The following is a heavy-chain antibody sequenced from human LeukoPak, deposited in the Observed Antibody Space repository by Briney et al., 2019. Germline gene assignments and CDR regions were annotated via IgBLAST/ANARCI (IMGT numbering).Heavy chain of an antibody. Sequence: GASVKVSCKASGYTFTGYYMHWVRQAPGQGLEWMGWINPNSGGTNYAQKFQGWVTMTRDTSISTAYMELSRLRSEDTAVYYCAAEGAAADAFDIWGQGTMVTVSS. CDR1: GYTFTGYY. CDR3: AAEGAAADAFDI. V-gene: IGHV1-2*04. D-gene: IGHD6-13*01. J-gene: IGHJ3*02. CDR2: INPNSGGT.